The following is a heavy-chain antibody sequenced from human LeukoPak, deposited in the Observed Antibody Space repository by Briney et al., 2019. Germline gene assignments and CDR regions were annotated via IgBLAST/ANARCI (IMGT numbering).Heavy chain of an antibody. J-gene: IGHJ6*02. CDR2: INPSGGST. CDR1: GYTFTSYY. D-gene: IGHD2-2*01. Sequence: ASVKVSCKASGYTFTSYYMHWVRQAPGQGLEWMGIINPSGGSTSYAQKFQGRVTMTRDASTSTVYMELSSLRSEDTAVYYCAKDLIYAGYQLDYGMDVWGQGTTVTVSS. CDR3: AKDLIYAGYQLDYGMDV. V-gene: IGHV1-46*01.